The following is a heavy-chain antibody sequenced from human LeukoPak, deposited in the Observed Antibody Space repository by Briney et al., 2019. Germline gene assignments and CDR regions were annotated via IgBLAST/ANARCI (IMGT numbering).Heavy chain of an antibody. CDR1: GFTFNSYS. J-gene: IGHJ4*02. CDR3: ARDDYSNYGGSFTFWLFDY. D-gene: IGHD4-11*01. Sequence: GGSLRLSCAASGFTFNSYSMHWVRQAPGKGLEWVTAISDDETYKFYADSVKGRFTISRDNSKNTLYLQMNSLRAEDTAVYYCARDDYSNYGGSFTFWLFDYWGQGTLVTVSS. CDR2: ISDDETYK. V-gene: IGHV3-30-3*01.